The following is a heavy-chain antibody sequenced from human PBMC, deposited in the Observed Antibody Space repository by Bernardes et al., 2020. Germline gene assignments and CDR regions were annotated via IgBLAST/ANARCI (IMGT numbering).Heavy chain of an antibody. J-gene: IGHJ3*02. CDR1: GGSISSSKW. V-gene: IGHV4-4*02. D-gene: IGHD2-2*01. Sequence: TLSLTCAVSGGSISSSKWWSWVRQPPGKGLEWIGEIYHTGSTNYNPSLKSRVTMSVDKSKNQFSLKLSSVTAADTAVYYCARWDLYCSSTSCSSSDDFDIWDQGTMVTVSS. CDR2: IYHTGST. CDR3: ARWDLYCSSTSCSSSDDFDI.